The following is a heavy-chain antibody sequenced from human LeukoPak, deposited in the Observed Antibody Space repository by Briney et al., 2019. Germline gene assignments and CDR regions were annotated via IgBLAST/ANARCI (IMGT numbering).Heavy chain of an antibody. D-gene: IGHD6-19*01. CDR2: IWYDGSNK. J-gene: IGHJ6*02. V-gene: IGHV3-33*01. Sequence: GGSLRLSCAASGFTFSSYGMHWVRQAPGKGLEWVAVIWYDGSNKYYADSVKGRFTISRDNSKNTLYLQMSSLRAEDTAVYYCARDPYSSGWYAGYYYYGMDVWGQGTTVTVSS. CDR1: GFTFSSYG. CDR3: ARDPYSSGWYAGYYYYGMDV.